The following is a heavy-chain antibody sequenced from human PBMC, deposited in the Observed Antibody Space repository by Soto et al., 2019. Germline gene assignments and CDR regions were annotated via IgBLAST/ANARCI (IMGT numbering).Heavy chain of an antibody. Sequence: ASVKVSCKASGYTFTSYGSHWVLQSPGQRLEWMGWINAANGDTKYSPKFQGRVTITRDTSASTAYMELSSLRSEDTAVYYCVRRHVSATGIDWFDPWGQGTLVTVSS. CDR1: GYTFTSYG. J-gene: IGHJ5*02. CDR3: VRRHVSATGIDWFDP. V-gene: IGHV1-3*01. CDR2: INAANGDT. D-gene: IGHD6-13*01.